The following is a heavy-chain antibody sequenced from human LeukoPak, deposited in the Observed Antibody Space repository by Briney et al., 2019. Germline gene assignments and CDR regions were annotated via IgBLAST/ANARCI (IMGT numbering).Heavy chain of an antibody. CDR1: GYTFTSYG. CDR2: ISAYNGNT. V-gene: IGHV1-18*01. D-gene: IGHD1-20*01. J-gene: IGHJ4*02. Sequence: GASVKVSCKASGYTFTSYGISWVRQAPGQGLEWMGWISAYNGNTNYAQKLQGRVTMTTDTSTSTANMELRSLRSDDTAVYYCARDQRITGTTGYWGQGTLVTVSS. CDR3: ARDQRITGTTGY.